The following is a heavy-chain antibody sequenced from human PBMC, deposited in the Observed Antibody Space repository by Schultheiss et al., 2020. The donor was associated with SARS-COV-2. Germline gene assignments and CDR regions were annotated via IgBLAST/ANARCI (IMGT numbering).Heavy chain of an antibody. J-gene: IGHJ4*02. CDR3: ARILSSGWYDYFDY. CDR2: IFSNDEK. CDR1: GFSLSNARMG. V-gene: IGHV2-26*01. Sequence: SGPTLVKPTETLTLTCTVSGFSLSNARMGVSWIRQPPGKALEWLAHIFSNDEKSYSTSLKSRLTISKDTSKSQVVLTMTNMDPVDTATYYCARILSSGWYDYFDYWGQGTLVTVSS. D-gene: IGHD6-19*01.